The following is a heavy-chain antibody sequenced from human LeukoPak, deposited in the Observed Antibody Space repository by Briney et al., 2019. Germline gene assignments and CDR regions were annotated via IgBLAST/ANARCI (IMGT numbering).Heavy chain of an antibody. Sequence: SETLSLTCAVYGGSFSGYYWSWIRQPPGKGLEWIGEINHSGSTNYNPSLKSRVTISVDTSKNQFSLKLSSVPAADTAVYYCPRGSSSSWYSAYYFDYWGQGTLVTVSS. D-gene: IGHD6-13*01. V-gene: IGHV4-34*01. CDR1: GGSFSGYY. J-gene: IGHJ4*02. CDR3: PRGSSSSWYSAYYFDY. CDR2: INHSGST.